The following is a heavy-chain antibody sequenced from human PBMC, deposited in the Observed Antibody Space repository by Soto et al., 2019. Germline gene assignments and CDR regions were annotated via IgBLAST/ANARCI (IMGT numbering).Heavy chain of an antibody. J-gene: IGHJ4*02. V-gene: IGHV4-34*01. CDR1: GGSFSGYY. CDR3: ARAYGDRDY. D-gene: IGHD4-17*01. CDR2: INHSGSA. Sequence: SETLSLTCAVYGGSFSGYYWSWIRQPPGKGLEWIGEINHSGSANYNPSLKSRVTISVDTSNNQFSLKLTSVTAADTAMYYCARAYGDRDYWGQGTLVTVSS.